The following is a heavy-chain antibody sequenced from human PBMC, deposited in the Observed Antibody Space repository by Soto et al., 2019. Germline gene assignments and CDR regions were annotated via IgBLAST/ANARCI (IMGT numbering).Heavy chain of an antibody. CDR3: ARLDDYGEIPSGDYYDGMYV. J-gene: IGHJ6*02. Sequence: EVQLVESGGGLVQPGGSLRLSCAASGFTFSSYSMNWVRQAPGKGLEWVSYISSSSSTIYYADSVKGRFTISRDNAKNSRYLHMNSLRDEETAVYYCARLDDYGEIPSGDYYDGMYVWGQGTTVTVSS. CDR1: GFTFSSYS. V-gene: IGHV3-48*02. D-gene: IGHD4-17*01. CDR2: ISSSSSTI.